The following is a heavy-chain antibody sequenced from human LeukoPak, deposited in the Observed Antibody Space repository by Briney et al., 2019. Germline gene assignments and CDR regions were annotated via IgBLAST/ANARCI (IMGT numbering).Heavy chain of an antibody. CDR1: GFTFSDYY. J-gene: IGHJ4*02. CDR2: ISSSGSTI. V-gene: IGHV3-11*01. Sequence: GGSLRLSCAASGFTFSDYYMSWIRQAPEKGLEWASYISSSGSTIYYADSVKGRFTISRDNAKKSLYLQMNSLRAEDTAVYYCTTTDSGSYSYIPRDGGGTEYWGQGTLVTVSS. D-gene: IGHD3-10*01. CDR3: TTTDSGSYSYIPRDGGGTEY.